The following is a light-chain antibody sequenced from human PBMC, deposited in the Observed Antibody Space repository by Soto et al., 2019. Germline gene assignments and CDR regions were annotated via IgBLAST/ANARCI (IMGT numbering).Light chain of an antibody. CDR1: QGIGND. J-gene: IGKJ4*01. CDR3: LQHNSYPLT. Sequence: DIQITQTPSSLSASVGDRVTITCRSSQGIGNDLGWYQQKPGKAPKRLIYAASSLQSGVPSRFSGSGSGTEFTLTISSLQPEDFATHYCLQHNSYPLTFGGGTKVDIK. V-gene: IGKV1-17*01. CDR2: AAS.